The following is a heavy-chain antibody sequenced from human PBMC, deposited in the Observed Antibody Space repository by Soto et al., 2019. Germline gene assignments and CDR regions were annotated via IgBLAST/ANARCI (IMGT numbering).Heavy chain of an antibody. Sequence: QVQLVESGGGVVRPGRSLRLSCAASGFTFSSDGMHWVRQAPDKGLEWVALISYDGGGKYYADSVKGRFTISRDNSKDTVYLQMNSLRPEDTAVYYCAKDRSSSWTLDYWGQGTLVTVSS. CDR3: AKDRSSSWTLDY. CDR1: GFTFSSDG. CDR2: ISYDGGGK. D-gene: IGHD6-13*01. J-gene: IGHJ4*02. V-gene: IGHV3-30*18.